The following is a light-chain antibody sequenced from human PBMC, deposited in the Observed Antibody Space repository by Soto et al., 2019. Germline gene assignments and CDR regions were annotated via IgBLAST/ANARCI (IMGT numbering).Light chain of an antibody. CDR2: KAS. V-gene: IGKV1-5*03. CDR3: QQYNSYSPWT. J-gene: IGKJ1*01. Sequence: DIQMTQSPSTLSASVGDRVTITCRASQSISSWLAWYQQKPGKAPKLLIYKASSLESGVPSRFGGSGSGTEFTLTISSLQPDDFANYYCQQYNSYSPWTFGQGTKVEIK. CDR1: QSISSW.